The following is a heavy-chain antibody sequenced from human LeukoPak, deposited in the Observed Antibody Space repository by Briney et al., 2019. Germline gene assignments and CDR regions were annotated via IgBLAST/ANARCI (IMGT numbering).Heavy chain of an antibody. D-gene: IGHD5-24*01. Sequence: QTGGSLRLSCAASGFTFSSYAMNWVRQAPGKGLEWVSGISDSGGSTHYASSVKGRFTISRDNSKNTLYLQMNSLRAEDTAVYYCAKDRGYNLPVFLFDYWGQGTLVTVSS. V-gene: IGHV3-23*01. CDR3: AKDRGYNLPVFLFDY. CDR2: ISDSGGST. CDR1: GFTFSSYA. J-gene: IGHJ4*02.